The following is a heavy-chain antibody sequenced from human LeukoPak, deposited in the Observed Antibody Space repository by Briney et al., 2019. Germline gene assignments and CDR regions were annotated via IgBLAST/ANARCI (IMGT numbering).Heavy chain of an antibody. Sequence: GASVKVSCKASGYTFTSYGISWVRQASGQGLEWMGWISAYNGNTNYAQKLQGRVTMTTDTSTSTAYMELRSLRSDDTAVYYCARDPSYYDILTGYYNVFDYWGQGTLVTVSS. CDR1: GYTFTSYG. V-gene: IGHV1-18*01. D-gene: IGHD3-9*01. CDR2: ISAYNGNT. J-gene: IGHJ4*02. CDR3: ARDPSYYDILTGYYNVFDY.